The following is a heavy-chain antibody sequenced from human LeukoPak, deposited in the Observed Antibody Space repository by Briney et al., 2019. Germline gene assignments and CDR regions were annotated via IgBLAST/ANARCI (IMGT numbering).Heavy chain of an antibody. CDR2: ISSSSSYI. V-gene: IGHV3-21*01. CDR1: GFTFSSYS. CDR3: ARDRTTVTTLGWFDP. D-gene: IGHD4-17*01. J-gene: IGHJ5*02. Sequence: GGSLMLYCAASGFTFSSYSMNWGRQAPGKGLEWVSSISSSSSYIYYADSVKGRFTISRDNAKNSLYLQMNSLRAEDTAVYYCARDRTTVTTLGWFDPGGQGTLVTVSS.